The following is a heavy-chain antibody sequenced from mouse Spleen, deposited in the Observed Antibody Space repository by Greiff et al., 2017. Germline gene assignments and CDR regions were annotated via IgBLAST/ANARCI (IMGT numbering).Heavy chain of an antibody. CDR2: INPNNGGT. V-gene: IGHV1-26*01. J-gene: IGHJ3*01. CDR1: GYTFTDYY. D-gene: IGHD2-1*01. Sequence: EVQLQQSGPELVKPGASVKISCKASGYTFTDYYMNWVKQSHGKSLEWIGDINPNNGGTSYNQKFKGKATLTVDKSSSTAYMELRSLTSEDSAVYYCARCMDGNYVPFAYWGQGTLVTVSA. CDR3: ARCMDGNYVPFAY.